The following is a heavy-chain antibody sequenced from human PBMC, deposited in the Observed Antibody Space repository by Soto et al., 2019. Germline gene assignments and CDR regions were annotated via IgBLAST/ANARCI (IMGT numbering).Heavy chain of an antibody. D-gene: IGHD3-16*01. CDR3: AREGVYDYFDY. CDR1: GGSISSYY. V-gene: IGHV4-59*01. Sequence: PSETLSLTCTVSGGSISSYYWSWIRQPPGKGLEWIGYIYYSGSTNYNPSLKSRVTISVDTSKNQFSLKLSSVTAADTAVYYCAREGVYDYFDYWGQGTLVTVSS. J-gene: IGHJ4*02. CDR2: IYYSGST.